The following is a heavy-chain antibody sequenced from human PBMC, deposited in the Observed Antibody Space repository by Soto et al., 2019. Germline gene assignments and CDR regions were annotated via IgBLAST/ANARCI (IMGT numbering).Heavy chain of an antibody. Sequence: GGSLRLSCAASGFTFSSYGMHWVRQAPGKGLEWVTVISYDGSNKYYADSVKGRFTISRDNSKNTLYLQMNSLRAEDTAVYYCAKDKGYCSSTSCLVYYGMDVWGQGTTVTVSS. CDR1: GFTFSSYG. D-gene: IGHD2-2*01. J-gene: IGHJ6*02. CDR2: ISYDGSNK. CDR3: AKDKGYCSSTSCLVYYGMDV. V-gene: IGHV3-30*18.